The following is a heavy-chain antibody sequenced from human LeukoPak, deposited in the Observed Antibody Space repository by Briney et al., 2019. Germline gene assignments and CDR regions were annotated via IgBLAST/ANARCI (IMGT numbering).Heavy chain of an antibody. CDR2: IYYSGST. CDR1: GGSISSGDCY. V-gene: IGHV4-30-4*01. CDR3: ARDRKNYYGSSERSAKTELRFDP. D-gene: IGHD3-10*01. Sequence: PSETLSLTCTVSGGSISSGDCYWSWFRQPPGKGLEWGGYIYYSGSTDYNPCFKSRVTNSVDTSKNQVSLNLSSVTATDTAVYDWARDRKNYYGSSERSAKTELRFDPWGQGTLVTVSS. J-gene: IGHJ5*02.